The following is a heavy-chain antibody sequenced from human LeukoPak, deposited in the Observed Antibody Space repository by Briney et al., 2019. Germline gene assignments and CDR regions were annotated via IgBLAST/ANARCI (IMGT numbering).Heavy chain of an antibody. J-gene: IGHJ4*02. CDR2: ISSSSSTI. V-gene: IGHV3-48*01. CDR1: GFIFSTYS. Sequence: PGGSLRLSCEASGFIFSTYSMNWVRQAPGKGLEWVSYISSSSSTIYYADSVKGRFTISRDNAKNSLSLQMNSLRAEDTAVFYCARQSRPGHFDYWGQGTLVTVSS. CDR3: ARQSRPGHFDY.